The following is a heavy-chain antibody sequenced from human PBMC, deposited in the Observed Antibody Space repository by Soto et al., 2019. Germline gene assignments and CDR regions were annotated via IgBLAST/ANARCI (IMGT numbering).Heavy chain of an antibody. V-gene: IGHV3-23*01. CDR3: AKDTRYADYVRWFDC. CDR2: ITASGGRT. CDR1: GFTFSSYA. D-gene: IGHD4-17*01. J-gene: IGHJ5*01. Sequence: EVHLLESGGGLVQPGGSLRLSCTASGFTFSSYAMTWVRQAPGRGLEGVSGITASGGRTFYADSVKGRFTISSDNSRSTLYLQMNSLRAEDTAVYYCAKDTRYADYVRWFDCWGQGTLVTVSS.